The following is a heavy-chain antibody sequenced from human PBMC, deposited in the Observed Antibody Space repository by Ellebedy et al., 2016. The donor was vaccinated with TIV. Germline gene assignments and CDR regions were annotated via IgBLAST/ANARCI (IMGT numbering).Heavy chain of an antibody. CDR3: ASHRGFYSGWTFDF. CDR2: LNYGGES. D-gene: IGHD5-12*01. Sequence: MPSETLSLTCIVSGDSISSTNYFRGWIRQPPGKGLEWIGSLNYGGESYFDPSLRSRVTMSLDTSKNQFSLKLNSVTAADTAIYYCASHRGFYSGWTFDFWGQGTLISVSS. V-gene: IGHV4-39*07. J-gene: IGHJ4*02. CDR1: GDSISSTNYF.